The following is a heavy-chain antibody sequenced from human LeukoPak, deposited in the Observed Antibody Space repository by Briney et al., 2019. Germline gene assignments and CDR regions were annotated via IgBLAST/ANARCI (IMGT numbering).Heavy chain of an antibody. V-gene: IGHV3-13*01. D-gene: IGHD3-10*01. Sequence: PGGSLRLSCAASGFTFSSHDMHWVRLATGKGLEWVSTIGTAGDTYYADSVKGRFTISRDNSKNTLYLQMNSLRVEDTAVYYCAKGTTGASGSCDYWGQGTLVSVSS. CDR1: GFTFSSHD. CDR3: AKGTTGASGSCDY. CDR2: IGTAGDT. J-gene: IGHJ4*02.